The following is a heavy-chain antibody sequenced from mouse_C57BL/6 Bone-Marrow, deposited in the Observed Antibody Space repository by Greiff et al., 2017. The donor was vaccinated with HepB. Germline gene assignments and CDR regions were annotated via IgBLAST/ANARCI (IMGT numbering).Heavy chain of an antibody. D-gene: IGHD1-1*01. J-gene: IGHJ2*01. CDR3: ARGGGSVFDY. CDR2: ISDGGSYT. V-gene: IGHV5-4*03. CDR1: GFTFSSYA. Sequence: EVKLMESGGGLVKPGGSLKLSCAASGFTFSSYAMSWVRQTPEKRLEWVATISDGGSYTYYPDNVKGRFTISRDNAKNNLYLQMSNLKSEDTAMYYCARGGGSVFDYWGQGTTLTVSS.